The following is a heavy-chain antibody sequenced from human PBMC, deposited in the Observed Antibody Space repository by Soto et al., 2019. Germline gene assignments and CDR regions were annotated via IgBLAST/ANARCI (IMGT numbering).Heavy chain of an antibody. J-gene: IGHJ5*02. CDR1: GGSVSSGFYY. CDR3: ARDRGGGDPGIDWFHP. D-gene: IGHD2-21*02. Sequence: QVHLQESGPGLVKPSETLSLTCTVSGGSVSSGFYYWSWIRQPPGKGLEWIGSIYYSGSTNYNPSLTSRVTMSLDTYKQQFSLKLSSVTAADTAVYFCARDRGGGDPGIDWFHPWGQGPLVTVSS. V-gene: IGHV4-61*01. CDR2: IYYSGST.